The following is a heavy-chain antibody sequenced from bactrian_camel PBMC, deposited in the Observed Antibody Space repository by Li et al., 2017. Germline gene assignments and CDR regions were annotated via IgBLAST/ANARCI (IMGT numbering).Heavy chain of an antibody. Sequence: HVQLVESGGGSVQAGGSLRLSCAASGFTVSTYCMAWFRQAPGKEREGVARIYNDYNGGVGTDYVDSAKGRFTISRDNARNTLYLQMNSLKPEDTAMYYCTKDRSYGTRNWAQSTRGQGTQVTVS. CDR1: GFTVSTYC. J-gene: IGHJ4*01. CDR3: TKDRSYGTRNWAQST. CDR2: IYNDYNGGVGT. D-gene: IGHD3*01. V-gene: IGHV3S1*01.